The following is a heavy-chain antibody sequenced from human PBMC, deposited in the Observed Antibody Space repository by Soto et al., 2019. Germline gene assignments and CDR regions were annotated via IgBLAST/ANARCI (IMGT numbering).Heavy chain of an antibody. D-gene: IGHD2-2*01. V-gene: IGHV3-48*03. J-gene: IGHJ5*02. Sequence: GGSLRLSCAASGFTFSSYEMNWVRQAPGKGLEWVSYISSSGSTIYYADSVKGRFTISRDNAKNSLYLQMNSLRAEDTAVYYCATRYCRSTICYLPFDHWGQGTLVTVSS. CDR3: ATRYCRSTICYLPFDH. CDR2: ISSSGSTI. CDR1: GFTFSSYE.